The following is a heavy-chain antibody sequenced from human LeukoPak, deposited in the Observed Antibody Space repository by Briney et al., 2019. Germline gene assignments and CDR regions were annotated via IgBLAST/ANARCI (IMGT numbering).Heavy chain of an antibody. D-gene: IGHD1-7*01. Sequence: SETLSLTCTVSGGSISSGDYYWSWIRQPPGKGLEWIGYIYYSGSTYYNPSLKSRVTISVDTSKNQFSLKLSSVTAADTAVYYCARETFTVAELELRWGMDVWGQGTTVTVSS. J-gene: IGHJ6*02. CDR3: ARETFTVAELELRWGMDV. CDR1: GGSISSGDYY. V-gene: IGHV4-30-4*01. CDR2: IYYSGST.